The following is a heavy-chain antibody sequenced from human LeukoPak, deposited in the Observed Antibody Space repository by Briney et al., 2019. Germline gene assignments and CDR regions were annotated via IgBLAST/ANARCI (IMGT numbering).Heavy chain of an antibody. J-gene: IGHJ4*02. D-gene: IGHD6-13*01. CDR1: GFTFSSYS. V-gene: IGHV3-23*01. CDR2: ISGSGDNR. CDR3: AKYPASGGYFDY. Sequence: GGSLRLSCAASGFTFSSYSMSWVRLAPGKGLEWVSGISGSGDNRYYADSVKGRFTISRDNCKNTLYLQMNSLRAEDTAVFYCAKYPASGGYFDYWGQGTLVTVSS.